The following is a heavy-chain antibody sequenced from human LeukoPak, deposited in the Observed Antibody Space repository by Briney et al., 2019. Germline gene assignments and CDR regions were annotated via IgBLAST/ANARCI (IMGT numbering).Heavy chain of an antibody. CDR3: ARDSPWSRVQAAARNDY. CDR2: ISSSSTYI. CDR1: GFIFSSCS. Sequence: PGGSLRLSCAASGFIFSSCSMIWVRQAPGKGLEWVSSISSSSTYIYYADSVKGRFTISRDNAKNSLYLQMNSLRAEDTAVYYCARDSPWSRVQAAARNDYWGQGTLVTVSS. V-gene: IGHV3-21*01. D-gene: IGHD6-13*01. J-gene: IGHJ4*02.